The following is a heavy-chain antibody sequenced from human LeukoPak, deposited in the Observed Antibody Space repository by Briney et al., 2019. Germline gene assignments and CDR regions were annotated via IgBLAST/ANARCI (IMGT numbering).Heavy chain of an antibody. Sequence: SETLSLTCTVSGDSFSSYYWSWIRQPSGKGLEWIGFIYYSGSTNYNPSLKSRVTMSVDTSKNQFSLKLTSVTAADTAVYYCARAPYTSGQILIDYWGQGTLVTVSS. D-gene: IGHD3-22*01. V-gene: IGHV4-59*01. CDR2: IYYSGST. J-gene: IGHJ4*02. CDR1: GDSFSSYY. CDR3: ARAPYTSGQILIDY.